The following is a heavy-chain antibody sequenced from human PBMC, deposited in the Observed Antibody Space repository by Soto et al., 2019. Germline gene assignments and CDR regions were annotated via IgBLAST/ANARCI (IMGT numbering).Heavy chain of an antibody. CDR3: ARVKVNMVRAQRALDI. CDR1: GYTFTSYD. J-gene: IGHJ3*02. Sequence: ASVKVSCKASGYTFTSYDINWVGQATGQGLEWMGWMNPNSGNTGYAQKFQGRVTMTRNTSISTAYMELSSLRSEDTAVYYCARVKVNMVRAQRALDIWGQGKMVTVSS. V-gene: IGHV1-8*01. CDR2: MNPNSGNT. D-gene: IGHD3-10*01.